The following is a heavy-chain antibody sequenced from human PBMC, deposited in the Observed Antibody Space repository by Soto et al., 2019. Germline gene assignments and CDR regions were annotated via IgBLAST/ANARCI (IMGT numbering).Heavy chain of an antibody. CDR1: GFTFSSYA. CDR2: ISYDGDNK. D-gene: IGHD6-6*01. CDR3: AKDDLNQYSSPGMFYYYYGMDV. J-gene: IGHJ6*02. V-gene: IGHV3-30*18. Sequence: GGSLRLSCAASGFTFSSYAMHWVRQAPGKGLEWVTVISYDGDNKYYADSVKGRFTISRDNSKNTLYLQMNSLRAEDTAVYYCAKDDLNQYSSPGMFYYYYGMDVWGQGTTVTVSS.